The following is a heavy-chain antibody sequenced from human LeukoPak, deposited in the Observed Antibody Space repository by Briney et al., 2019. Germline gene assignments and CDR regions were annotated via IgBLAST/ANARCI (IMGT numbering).Heavy chain of an antibody. D-gene: IGHD2-15*01. CDR3: ARSGGFCSGATCYNYMDV. V-gene: IGHV1-46*01. CDR1: GYTFTSYY. Sequence: ASVKVSCKASGYTFTSYYMHWVRQAPGQGLEWMGIINPSGGSTSYAQKFQGRVTITADKSTSTAYMELSSLRSEDTAVYYCARSGGFCSGATCYNYMDVWGKGTTVTISS. J-gene: IGHJ6*03. CDR2: INPSGGST.